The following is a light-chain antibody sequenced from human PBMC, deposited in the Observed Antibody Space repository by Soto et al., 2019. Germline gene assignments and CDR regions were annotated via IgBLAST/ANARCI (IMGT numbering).Light chain of an antibody. CDR1: QSVSNNY. CDR2: GAS. V-gene: IGKV3-11*01. CDR3: QQRTNWPPSIT. J-gene: IGKJ5*01. Sequence: EIVLTQSPGTLSLSPGERATLSCRASQSVSNNYLAWYQQKPGQAPRLLIYGASTRATGIPARFSGSGSGTDFTLTISSLEPEDFAVYYCQQRTNWPPSITFGQGTRLEI.